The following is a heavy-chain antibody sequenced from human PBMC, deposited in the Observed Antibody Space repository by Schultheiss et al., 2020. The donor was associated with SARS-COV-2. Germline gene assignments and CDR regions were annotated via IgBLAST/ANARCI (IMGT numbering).Heavy chain of an antibody. CDR3: ARVGGLRSPPGY. Sequence: GGSLRLSCAASGFTFSSYAMHWVRQAPGKGLEWVAVISYDGSNKYYADSVKGRFTISRDNSKNTLYLQMNSLRAEDTAVYYCARVGGLRSPPGYWGQGTLVTVSS. J-gene: IGHJ4*02. D-gene: IGHD3-16*01. CDR1: GFTFSSYA. CDR2: ISYDGSNK. V-gene: IGHV3-30*01.